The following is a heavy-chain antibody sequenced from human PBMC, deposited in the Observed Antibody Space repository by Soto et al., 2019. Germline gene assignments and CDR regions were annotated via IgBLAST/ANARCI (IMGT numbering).Heavy chain of an antibody. CDR1: GYSFTSYW. J-gene: IGHJ4*02. V-gene: IGHV5-10-1*01. D-gene: IGHD3-22*01. Sequence: GESLKISCKGSGYSFTSYWISWVRQMPGKGLEWMGRIDPSDSYTNYSPSFQGHVTISADKSISTAYLQWSSLKASDTAMYYCARQGAPYYYDSSGYYYPNDYWGQGTLVTV. CDR3: ARQGAPYYYDSSGYYYPNDY. CDR2: IDPSDSYT.